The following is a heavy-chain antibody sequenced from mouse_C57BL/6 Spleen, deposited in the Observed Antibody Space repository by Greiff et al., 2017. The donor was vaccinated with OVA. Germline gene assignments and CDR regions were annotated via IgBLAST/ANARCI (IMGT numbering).Heavy chain of an antibody. Sequence: QVQLKESGPGLVAPSQSLSITCTVSGFSLTSYGVHWVRQPPGKGLEWLVVIWSDGSTTYNSALKSRLSISKDNSKSQVFFKMNSLQADDTAIYYCARNSWDVGYFDYWGQGTTLTVSS. CDR1: GFSLTSYG. J-gene: IGHJ2*01. D-gene: IGHD4-1*01. CDR3: ARNSWDVGYFDY. V-gene: IGHV2-6*02. CDR2: IWSDGST.